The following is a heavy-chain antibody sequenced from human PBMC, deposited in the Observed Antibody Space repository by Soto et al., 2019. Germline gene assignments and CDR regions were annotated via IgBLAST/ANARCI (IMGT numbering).Heavy chain of an antibody. CDR3: ATSHYDIMTGYYNY. CDR1: GYTFTSYG. CDR2: ISAYNGNT. Sequence: QVQLVQSGAEVKKPGASVKVSCKASGYTFTSYGISWVRQAPGQGLEWMGWISAYNGNTNYAQKLQGRATMTTGTTTNTAYMELRSLRSADTAVYYCATSHYDIMTGYYNYWGQGTLVTVSS. V-gene: IGHV1-18*01. D-gene: IGHD3-9*01. J-gene: IGHJ4*01.